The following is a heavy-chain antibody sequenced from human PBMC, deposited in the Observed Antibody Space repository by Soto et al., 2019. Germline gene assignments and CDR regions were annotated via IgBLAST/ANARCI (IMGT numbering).Heavy chain of an antibody. CDR2: IYSGEST. Sequence: GGSLRLSCAASGFTVSSNYMSWVRQAPGKGLEWVSLIYSGESTYYADSVKGRFTISRDGSKNTLYLQMNGLRAEDTSVYYCARVGTGVYFNYWGQGTLVTVSS. V-gene: IGHV3-66*01. CDR3: ARVGTGVYFNY. D-gene: IGHD7-27*01. J-gene: IGHJ4*02. CDR1: GFTVSSNY.